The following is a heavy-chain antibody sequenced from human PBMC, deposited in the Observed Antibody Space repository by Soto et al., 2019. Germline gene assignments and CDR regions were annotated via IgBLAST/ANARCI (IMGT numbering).Heavy chain of an antibody. CDR2: INPSGGST. Sequence: ASVKVSCKASGYTFTSYYMHWVRQAPGQGLEWMGIINPSGGSTSYAQKFQGRVTMTRDTSTSTVYMELSSLRSEDTAAYYCAQIGVPAVGAFDIWGQGTTVTVSS. CDR3: AQIGVPAVGAFDI. CDR1: GYTFTSYY. V-gene: IGHV1-46*01. J-gene: IGHJ3*02. D-gene: IGHD2-2*01.